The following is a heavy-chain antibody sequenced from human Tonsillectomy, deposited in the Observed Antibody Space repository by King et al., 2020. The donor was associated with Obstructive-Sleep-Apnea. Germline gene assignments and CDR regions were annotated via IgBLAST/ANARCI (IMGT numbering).Heavy chain of an antibody. Sequence: LQLQESGPGLVKPSETLSLTCNVSGGSISSSSYYWGWIRQPPGKGLEWIGNIYYSGSTYYNPSLKSRIAISVDTSKNQFSLRLTSVTAADTAVYYCARVQLERPSDLYYDYIWGISRTKDDAFDIWGQGTMVTVSS. D-gene: IGHD3-16*01. CDR3: ARVQLERPSDLYYDYIWGISRTKDDAFDI. J-gene: IGHJ3*02. V-gene: IGHV4-39*07. CDR2: IYYSGST. CDR1: GGSISSSSYY.